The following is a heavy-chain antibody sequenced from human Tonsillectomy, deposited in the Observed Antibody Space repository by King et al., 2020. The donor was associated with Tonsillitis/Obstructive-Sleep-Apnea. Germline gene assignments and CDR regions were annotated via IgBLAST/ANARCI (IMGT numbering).Heavy chain of an antibody. D-gene: IGHD6-6*01. CDR1: GGSFSGYY. CDR3: SRGQTSVAARPDLVLAISEYNWFDP. J-gene: IGHJ5*02. V-gene: IGHV4-34*01. Sequence: VQLQQWGAGLLKPSETLSLTCAVYGGSFSGYYWSWIRQPPGKGLEWIGEINHSGSTNYNPSLKSRVTISVDTSKNQFSLTLSSVTAADTAVYYWSRGQTSVAARPDLVLAISEYNWFDPWGQGTLVTVSS. CDR2: INHSGST.